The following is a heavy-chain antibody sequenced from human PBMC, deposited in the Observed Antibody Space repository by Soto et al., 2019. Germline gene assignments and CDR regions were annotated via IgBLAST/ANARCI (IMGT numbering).Heavy chain of an antibody. CDR1: GGSFSDFA. J-gene: IGHJ4*02. D-gene: IGHD2-15*01. Sequence: QVQLAQSGAEVRKPGSSVKVSCRASGGSFSDFAFSWVRQAPGQGLEWMGGIIPMFAATKYAQRFQGRVTITADASTSTAYLVLSSLTSDDSAVYYCARGGIVAVPAALSSYDDYTNDRFDSWGQGTLVSVSS. CDR3: ARGGIVAVPAALSSYDDYTNDRFDS. CDR2: IIPMFAAT. V-gene: IGHV1-69*01.